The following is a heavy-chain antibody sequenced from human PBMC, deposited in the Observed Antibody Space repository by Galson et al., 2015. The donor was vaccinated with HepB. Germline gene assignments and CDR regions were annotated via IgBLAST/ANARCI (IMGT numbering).Heavy chain of an antibody. V-gene: IGHV3-21*06. CDR3: ARVYDGDDAGEDYGMDV. CDR1: GFTLGSYF. D-gene: IGHD4-17*01. J-gene: IGHJ6*02. Sequence: SLRLSCAGSGFTLGSYFMNWVRQAPEKGLEWVAYISTRSTYIYYADSLKGRFTISRDDAKNSLYLQMNNLRVDDTAVYYCARVYDGDDAGEDYGMDVWGPGATVTVSS. CDR2: ISTRSTYI.